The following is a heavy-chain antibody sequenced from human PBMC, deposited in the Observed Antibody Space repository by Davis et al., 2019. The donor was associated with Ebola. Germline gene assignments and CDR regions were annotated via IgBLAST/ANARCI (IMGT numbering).Heavy chain of an antibody. Sequence: SETLSLTCAVSGGSISSGGYSWSWIRQPPGKGLEWIGYIYHSGSTYYNPSLKSRVTISVDRSKNQFSLKLSSVTAADPAVYYCARGWDVWGQGTTVTVSS. CDR1: GGSISSGGYS. V-gene: IGHV4-30-2*01. J-gene: IGHJ6*02. CDR2: IYHSGST. CDR3: ARGWDV.